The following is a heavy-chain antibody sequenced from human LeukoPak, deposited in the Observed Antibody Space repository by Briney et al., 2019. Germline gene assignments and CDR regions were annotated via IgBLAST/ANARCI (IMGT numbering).Heavy chain of an antibody. D-gene: IGHD2-21*01. V-gene: IGHV3-48*02. CDR3: ARLYSEGGFYYYGMDV. J-gene: IGHJ6*02. Sequence: GGSLRLSCAASGFTFSSYSMNWVRQAPGKGLEWVSYISSSSSTIYYAESVKGRFTISRDNAKNSLYLQMNSLRDEDTAVYYCARLYSEGGFYYYGMDVWGQGTTVTVSS. CDR1: GFTFSSYS. CDR2: ISSSSSTI.